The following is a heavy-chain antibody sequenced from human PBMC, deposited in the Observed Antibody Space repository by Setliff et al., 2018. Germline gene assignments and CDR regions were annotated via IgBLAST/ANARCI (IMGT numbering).Heavy chain of an antibody. Sequence: SETLSLTCTVSGGFISSGGYYWSWIRQHPGKGLEWIGYIYYSGSTSYYNPSLKSRVTISVDTSKNQFSLKLSSVTAADTAMYYCARENGYCSGGACYFMFDYWGQGTLVTVSS. V-gene: IGHV4-31*03. CDR1: GGFISSGGYY. J-gene: IGHJ4*02. CDR3: ARENGYCSGGACYFMFDY. D-gene: IGHD2-15*01. CDR2: IYYSGSTS.